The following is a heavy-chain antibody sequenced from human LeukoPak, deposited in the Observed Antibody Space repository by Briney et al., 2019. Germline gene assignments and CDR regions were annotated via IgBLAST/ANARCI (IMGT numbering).Heavy chain of an antibody. CDR3: ARGPYDFWSGYFGYFDY. CDR1: GGSFSGYY. D-gene: IGHD3-3*01. CDR2: INHSGST. J-gene: IGHJ4*02. V-gene: IGHV4-34*01. Sequence: SETLSLTCAVYGGSFSGYYWSWIRQPPGKGLEWIGEINHSGSTNYNPSLKSRVTISVDTSKNQFSLKLSSVTAADTAVYYCARGPYDFWSGYFGYFDYWGQGTLVTVSS.